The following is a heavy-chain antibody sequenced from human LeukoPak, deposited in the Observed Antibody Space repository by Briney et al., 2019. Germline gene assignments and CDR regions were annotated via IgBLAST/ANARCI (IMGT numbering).Heavy chain of an antibody. V-gene: IGHV4-59*08. D-gene: IGHD2-2*02. Sequence: SETLSLTCTVSGVSISSYYWSWIRQPPGKGLEWIGYIYYSGSTNYNPSLKSRVTISVDTSKNQFSLKLTSVTAADTAVYYCARHIRPDYWGQGTLVTVSS. CDR3: ARHIRPDY. J-gene: IGHJ4*02. CDR1: GVSISSYY. CDR2: IYYSGST.